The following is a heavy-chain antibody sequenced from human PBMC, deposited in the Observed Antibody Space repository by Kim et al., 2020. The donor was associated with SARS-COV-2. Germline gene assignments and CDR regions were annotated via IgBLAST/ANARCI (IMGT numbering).Heavy chain of an antibody. CDR1: GFTFSSYG. J-gene: IGHJ4*02. V-gene: IGHV3-33*01. CDR2: IWYDGSNK. Sequence: GGSLRLSCAASGFTFSSYGMHWVRQAPGKGLEWVAVIWYDGSNKYYADTVKGRFTISRDNSKNTLYLQMNSLRAEDTAVYYCARGERPPYYYDSSGYLDYWGQGTLVTVSS. CDR3: ARGERPPYYYDSSGYLDY. D-gene: IGHD3-22*01.